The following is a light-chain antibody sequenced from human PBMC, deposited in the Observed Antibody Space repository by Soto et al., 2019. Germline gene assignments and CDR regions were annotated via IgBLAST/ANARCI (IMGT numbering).Light chain of an antibody. Sequence: EIVLTQTQATLSVSPGERSTLSCRASQSVSSNLAWYQQKRGQAPRLLIYSASTRATGIPARFSGSGSGTESILTISSLQSEDFAVYYCQQYSKWPLTFGGGAKVDI. V-gene: IGKV3-15*01. CDR3: QQYSKWPLT. CDR1: QSVSSN. CDR2: SAS. J-gene: IGKJ4*01.